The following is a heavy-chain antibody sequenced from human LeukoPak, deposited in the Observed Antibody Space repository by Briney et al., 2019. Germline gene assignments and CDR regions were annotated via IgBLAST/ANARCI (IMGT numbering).Heavy chain of an antibody. V-gene: IGHV4-59*08. CDR3: ARGDYYGSAWDY. CDR2: IYYSGST. D-gene: IGHD3-22*01. Sequence: SETLSLTCTVSGGSISSYYWSWIRQPPGKGLEWIGYIYYSGSTNYNPSLKSRVTISVDTSKNQFSLKLSSMTAADTAVYYCARGDYYGSAWDYWGQGTLVTVSS. J-gene: IGHJ4*02. CDR1: GGSISSYY.